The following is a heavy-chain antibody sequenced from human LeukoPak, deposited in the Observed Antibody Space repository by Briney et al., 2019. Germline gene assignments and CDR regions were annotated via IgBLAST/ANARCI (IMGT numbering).Heavy chain of an antibody. CDR1: GFTFGSYA. CDR3: AKAQFGGYGVQAYFGY. Sequence: GGSLRLSCVGSGFTFGSYAMSWVRQAPGKGLEWVSVISGTGGTTYYADSVKGWFSISRDNSKSTLYLQMNSLRVEDTAVYYCAKAQFGGYGVQAYFGYWGQGTLVTVSS. D-gene: IGHD5-12*01. V-gene: IGHV3-23*01. CDR2: ISGTGGTT. J-gene: IGHJ4*02.